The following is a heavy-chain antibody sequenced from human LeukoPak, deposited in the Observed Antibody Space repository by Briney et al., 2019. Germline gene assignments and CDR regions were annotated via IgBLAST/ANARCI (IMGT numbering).Heavy chain of an antibody. Sequence: GGSLRLPCAVSGFTFSSYWMSWVRQAPGKGLVWVANINPDGSEKKYVDSVKGRFIISRDNAENSLDLQMNSLRVEDTAVYYCVREGGSGWYSGWFDPWGQGTRVTVSS. J-gene: IGHJ5*02. CDR1: GFTFSSYW. CDR3: VREGGSGWYSGWFDP. CDR2: INPDGSEK. V-gene: IGHV3-7*03. D-gene: IGHD6-19*01.